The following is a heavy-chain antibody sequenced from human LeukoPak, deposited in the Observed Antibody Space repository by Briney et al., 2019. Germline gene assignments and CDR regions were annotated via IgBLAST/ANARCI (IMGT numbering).Heavy chain of an antibody. J-gene: IGHJ5*02. CDR2: INPNSGGT. V-gene: IGHV1-2*06. CDR1: GYTFTGYY. CDR3: ARGCRSAAGTSNWFDP. D-gene: IGHD6-13*01. Sequence: GASVKVSCKASGYTFTGYYIHWVRQAPGQGLEWMGRINPNSGGTNYAQKFQGRVTMTRNTSISTAYMELSSLRSEDTAVYYCARGCRSAAGTSNWFDPWGQGTLVTVSS.